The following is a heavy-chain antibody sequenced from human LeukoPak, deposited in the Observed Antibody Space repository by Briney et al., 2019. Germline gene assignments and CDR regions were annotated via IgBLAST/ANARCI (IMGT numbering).Heavy chain of an antibody. CDR3: AVTPKMVYAIGAAAGPFDY. Sequence: PSETLSLTCSVSGGSISSSSYYWGWIRQPPGKGLEWIGLIYFTGSTYYNPSLRSRVTISVDKSKNQFSLKLSSVTAADTAVYYCAVTPKMVYAIGAAAGPFDYWGQGTLVTVSS. V-gene: IGHV4-39*07. CDR1: GGSISSSSYY. D-gene: IGHD2-8*01. J-gene: IGHJ4*02. CDR2: IYFTGST.